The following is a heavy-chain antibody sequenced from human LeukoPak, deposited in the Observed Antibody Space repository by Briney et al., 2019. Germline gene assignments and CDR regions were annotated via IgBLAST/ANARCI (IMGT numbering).Heavy chain of an antibody. J-gene: IGHJ4*02. Sequence: PGGSLRLSCAASGFTFNSYGMHWVRRAPGKGLEWVAAISNDGKLTYYEDSVRGQFTISRDNSKNTVHLQMNSLRTEDTAVYHCVKEYFRGFDQWGQGTLVIVSS. D-gene: IGHD2/OR15-2a*01. CDR3: VKEYFRGFDQ. CDR2: ISNDGKLT. V-gene: IGHV3-30*18. CDR1: GFTFNSYG.